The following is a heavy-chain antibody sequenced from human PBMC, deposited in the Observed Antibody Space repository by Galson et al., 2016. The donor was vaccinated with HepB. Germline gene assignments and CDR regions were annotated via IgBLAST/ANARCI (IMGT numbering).Heavy chain of an antibody. D-gene: IGHD6-19*01. CDR2: IRGSGGSI. CDR1: GFPFSTYG. V-gene: IGHV3-23*01. Sequence: SLRLSCAASGFPFSTYGMSWVRQAPGKGLEWVPGIRGSGGSIHSADSAKGRFPISRYNSKNTLYLQMNSLRADDTAVYYCAKKSLVAGTATYVFDNWGQGTLVTVSS. J-gene: IGHJ4*02. CDR3: AKKSLVAGTATYVFDN.